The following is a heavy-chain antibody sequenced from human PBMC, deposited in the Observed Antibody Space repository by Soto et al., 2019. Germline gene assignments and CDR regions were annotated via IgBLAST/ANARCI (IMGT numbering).Heavy chain of an antibody. CDR2: IYYSGST. CDR3: ARSRGGYFDY. J-gene: IGHJ4*02. V-gene: IGHV4-59*01. Sequence: QVQLQESGPGLVKPSETLSLTCTVSGGSISSYYWSWIRQPPGKGLEWIGYIYYSGSTNYNPSLKSRVTISVDTSKNQFSLKRSSVTAADTAVYYCARSRGGYFDYCGQGTLVTVSS. CDR1: GGSISSYY. D-gene: IGHD3-10*01.